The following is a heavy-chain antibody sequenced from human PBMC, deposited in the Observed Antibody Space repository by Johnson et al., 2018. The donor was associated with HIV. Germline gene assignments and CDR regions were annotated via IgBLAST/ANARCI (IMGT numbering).Heavy chain of an antibody. V-gene: IGHV3-66*01. CDR3: ARDRGGDDAFDI. J-gene: IGHJ3*02. CDR1: GFTFSSYW. Sequence: VQLVESGGGLVQPGGSLRLSCAASGFTFSSYWMHWVRQAPGKGLVWVSVIYSGGSTYYADSVKGRFTISRDNSKNTLYLQMNSLRAEDTAVYYCARDRGGDDAFDIWGQGTMVTVSS. D-gene: IGHD3-10*01. CDR2: IYSGGST.